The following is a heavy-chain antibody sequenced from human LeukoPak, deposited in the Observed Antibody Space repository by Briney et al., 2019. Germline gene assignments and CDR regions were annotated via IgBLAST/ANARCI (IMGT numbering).Heavy chain of an antibody. V-gene: IGHV3-66*01. CDR1: GFTVSNTY. D-gene: IGHD5-18*01. J-gene: IGHJ4*02. CDR3: ARRLSTAMALND. Sequence: GGSLRLSCAASGFTVSNTYMSWVRQAPGKGLEWVSVIYAGGSTYYADSVKGRFTISRDNAKNTLYLQMNSLRGEDTAVYYCARRLSTAMALNDWGQGTLVTVSS. CDR2: IYAGGST.